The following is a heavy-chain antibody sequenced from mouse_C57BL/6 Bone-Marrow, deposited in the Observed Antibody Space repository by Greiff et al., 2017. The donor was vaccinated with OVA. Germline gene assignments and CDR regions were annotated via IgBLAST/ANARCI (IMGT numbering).Heavy chain of an antibody. CDR2: INPGSGGT. J-gene: IGHJ1*03. V-gene: IGHV1-54*01. D-gene: IGHD2-1*01. Sequence: VKLQESGAELVRPGTSVKVSCKASGYAFTNYLIEWVKQRPGQGLEWIGVINPGSGGTNYNEKFKGKATLTADKSSSTAYMQLSSLTSEDSAVYFWARLIFTCYGNWYFDVWGTGTTVTVSA. CDR1: GYAFTNYL. CDR3: ARLIFTCYGNWYFDV.